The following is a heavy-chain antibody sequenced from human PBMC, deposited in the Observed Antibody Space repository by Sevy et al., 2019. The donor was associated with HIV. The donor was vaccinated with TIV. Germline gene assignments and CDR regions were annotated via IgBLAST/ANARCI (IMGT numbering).Heavy chain of an antibody. CDR2: LKSKADGGTV. CDR3: TRWEGLQSIFDY. V-gene: IGHV3-49*04. CDR1: RFTFGDYA. D-gene: IGHD2-21*01. J-gene: IGHJ4*02. Sequence: GGSLRLSCTTSRFTFGDYAMNWVRQAPGKGLEWVAFLKSKADGGTVYHAASVKGRFTISRDDSKSIAYLQMNDLTTEDTGVYYCTRWEGLQSIFDYWGQGALVTVSS.